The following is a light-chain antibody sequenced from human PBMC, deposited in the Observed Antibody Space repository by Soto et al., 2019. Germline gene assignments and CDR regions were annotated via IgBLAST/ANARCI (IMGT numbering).Light chain of an antibody. J-gene: IGKJ1*01. CDR3: QQYNSYWT. CDR2: DAS. Sequence: DIQMTQSPSSLSESVGDRFTITCRASQSISSWLAWYKQKPGKAPKLLIYDASSLESGVPSRLSGSGSGTEFTLTISSLQPDDFATYYCQQYNSYWTFGHGTKVDIK. V-gene: IGKV1-5*01. CDR1: QSISSW.